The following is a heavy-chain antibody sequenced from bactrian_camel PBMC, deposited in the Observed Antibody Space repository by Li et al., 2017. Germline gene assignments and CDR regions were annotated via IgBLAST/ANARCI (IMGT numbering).Heavy chain of an antibody. CDR3: VQGFSSRTP. V-gene: IGHV3S1*01. J-gene: IGHJ4*01. Sequence: HVQLVESGGGLVQPGGSLRLSCAASGYTYNRNCMAWFRQAPGKEREGVARIATGSGNTYYADSVKGRFTISRDNTKNTLYLQLNSLKREDTAMYYCVQGFSSRTPGGQGTQVTVS. D-gene: IGHD5*01. CDR1: GYTYNRNC. CDR2: IATGSGNT.